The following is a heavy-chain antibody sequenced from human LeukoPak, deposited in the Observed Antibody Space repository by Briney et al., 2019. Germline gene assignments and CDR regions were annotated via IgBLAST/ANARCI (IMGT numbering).Heavy chain of an antibody. Sequence: SQTLSLICTVSGGSISSGGYYWSWIRQHPGKGLEWIGYIYYSGSTYYNPSLKSRVTISVDTSKNQFSLKLSSVTAADTAVYYCARGLVWSGYVFDYWGQGTLVTVSS. V-gene: IGHV4-31*03. CDR2: IYYSGST. J-gene: IGHJ4*02. CDR3: ARGLVWSGYVFDY. D-gene: IGHD3-3*01. CDR1: GGSISSGGYY.